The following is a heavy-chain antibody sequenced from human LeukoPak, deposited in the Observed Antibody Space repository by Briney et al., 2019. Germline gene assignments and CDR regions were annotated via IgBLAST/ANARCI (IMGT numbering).Heavy chain of an antibody. D-gene: IGHD7-27*01. Sequence: SETLSLTCAVYGGSFSGYYWSWIRQSPGKGLEWIGYIYHTGSTSYSPSLKSRVTISADTSQNQFSLKLSSVTAADTAVYYCASRKLGNDYWGQGTLVTVSS. J-gene: IGHJ4*02. CDR3: ASRKLGNDY. CDR2: IYHTGST. V-gene: IGHV4-59*01. CDR1: GGSFSGYY.